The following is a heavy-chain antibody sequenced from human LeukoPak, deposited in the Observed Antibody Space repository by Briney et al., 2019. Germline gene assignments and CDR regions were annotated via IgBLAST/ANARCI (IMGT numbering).Heavy chain of an antibody. J-gene: IGHJ4*02. Sequence: GGSLRLSCVASGFTFSNYWMTWVRQAPGKGLEWVANIKLDGSEKYYMDSVKGRFTISRDDAKNPLFLQMDSLRAEDTAVYNCARISSRRYYFDHWGQGTLVTVSS. V-gene: IGHV3-7*01. CDR3: ARISSRRYYFDH. CDR1: GFTFSNYW. D-gene: IGHD6-13*01. CDR2: IKLDGSEK.